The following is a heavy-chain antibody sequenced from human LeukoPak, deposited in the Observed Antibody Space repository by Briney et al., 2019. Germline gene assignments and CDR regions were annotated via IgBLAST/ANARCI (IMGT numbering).Heavy chain of an antibody. J-gene: IGHJ3*02. CDR3: AKGTTFDAFDM. Sequence: GGSLRLSCAAAGFTFDNYAMHWVRQAPGKGLEWVSRISWNTGNIDYADSVKGRFTISRDNAKNSLYLQMNSLRAEDTALYYCAKGTTFDAFDMWGQGTMVTVSS. D-gene: IGHD3-16*01. CDR1: GFTFDNYA. V-gene: IGHV3-9*01. CDR2: ISWNTGNI.